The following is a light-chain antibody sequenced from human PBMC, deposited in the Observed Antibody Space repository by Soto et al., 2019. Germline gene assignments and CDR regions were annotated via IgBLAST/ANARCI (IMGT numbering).Light chain of an antibody. CDR3: QQYGRSPPFI. J-gene: IGKJ3*01. CDR1: QSISSNF. Sequence: DIVMTQSPDSLAVSLGERATLSCRASQSISSNFLAWYQHKPGQSPRLLIYGGSTRVTGIPDRFSGSGSGTDFTLTISRLEPEDFAVYYCQQYGRSPPFIFGPGTKVDIK. CDR2: GGS. V-gene: IGKV3-20*01.